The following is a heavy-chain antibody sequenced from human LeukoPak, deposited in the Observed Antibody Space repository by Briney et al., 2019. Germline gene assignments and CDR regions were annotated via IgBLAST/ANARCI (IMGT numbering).Heavy chain of an antibody. V-gene: IGHV3-30*03. CDR1: GLIFSRYA. D-gene: IGHD5-18*01. CDR2: ISYDGSNK. Sequence: PGGSLRLSCAASGLIFSRYAMQGVRQAPGKGLEWVAVISYDGSNKYYAVSVKGRFTISRDNSKNTLYLQMDSLRAEDAAVYYCASPNTAMATRYFDYWGQGTLVTVSS. CDR3: ASPNTAMATRYFDY. J-gene: IGHJ4*02.